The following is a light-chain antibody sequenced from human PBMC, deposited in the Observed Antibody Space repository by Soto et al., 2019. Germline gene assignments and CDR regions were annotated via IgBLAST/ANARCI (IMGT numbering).Light chain of an antibody. CDR3: SSYTTSSTILYV. V-gene: IGLV2-14*01. CDR2: EVS. Sequence: QSALTQPASVSGSPGQSITISCTGTSSDVGDYNSVSWYQQHPGKAPKLMIYEVSNRPSGVSNRFSGSKSGNTASLTISGLQAEDEADYYCSSYTTSSTILYVFGTGTKVTVL. CDR1: SSDVGDYNS. J-gene: IGLJ1*01.